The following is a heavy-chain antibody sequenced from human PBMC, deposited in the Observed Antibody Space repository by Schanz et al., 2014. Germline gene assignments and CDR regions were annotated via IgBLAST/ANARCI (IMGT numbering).Heavy chain of an antibody. V-gene: IGHV3-23*01. D-gene: IGHD3-10*02. CDR3: AKNQYDDVDLSSFYFDF. CDR2: ISASGGDT. Sequence: DVHLLESGGGLVQPGGSLRLSCAASEFTFSTDAMSWVRQAPGKGLEWLSVISASGGDTYYADSVKGRFTISRDNSKNTLYLQMNSLRPEDTAIYYCAKNQYDDVDLSSFYFDFWGQGTLVTVSS. J-gene: IGHJ4*02. CDR1: EFTFSTDA.